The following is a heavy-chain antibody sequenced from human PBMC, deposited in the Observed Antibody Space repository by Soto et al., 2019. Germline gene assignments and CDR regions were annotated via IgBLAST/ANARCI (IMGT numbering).Heavy chain of an antibody. J-gene: IGHJ4*02. D-gene: IGHD2-2*02. Sequence: QVQLQESGPGLVKPSQTLSLTCTVSGGSISSGGYYWSWIRQHPGKGLEWIGYIYYSGSTYYNPSLKSRVTISVDTSKYQFSLKLSSVTAADTAVYYCARQLVVPAAIQRWGYFDYWGQGTLVTVSS. CDR3: ARQLVVPAAIQRWGYFDY. V-gene: IGHV4-31*03. CDR2: IYYSGST. CDR1: GGSISSGGYY.